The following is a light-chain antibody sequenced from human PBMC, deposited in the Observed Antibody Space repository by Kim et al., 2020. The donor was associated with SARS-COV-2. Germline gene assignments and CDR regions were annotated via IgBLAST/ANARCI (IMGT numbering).Light chain of an antibody. J-gene: IGLJ1*01. CDR2: STG. CDR1: TGAVTSGYY. CDR3: LLYYGGAYV. V-gene: IGLV7-43*01. Sequence: QAVVTQEPSLTVSPGGTVTLTCASSTGAVTSGYYPNWFQQKPGQAPRALIYSTGNKHSWTPARFSGSLLGGEAALTLSGVQPEDEAEYYCLLYYGGAYVFGTGTKVTVL.